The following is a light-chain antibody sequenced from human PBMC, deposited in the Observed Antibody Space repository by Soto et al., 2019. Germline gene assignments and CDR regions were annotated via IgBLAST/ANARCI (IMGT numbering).Light chain of an antibody. CDR1: SSDVGGYNY. Sequence: QSVLTQPPSASGSFGQSVTISCTGTSSDVGGYNYVSWYQQHPGKAPKLMIYEVSERPSGVPDRFSGTKSGNTASLIVSGLQADDEADYYCSSYSGTNYHYVFGTGTKSPS. V-gene: IGLV2-8*01. J-gene: IGLJ1*01. CDR3: SSYSGTNYHYV. CDR2: EVS.